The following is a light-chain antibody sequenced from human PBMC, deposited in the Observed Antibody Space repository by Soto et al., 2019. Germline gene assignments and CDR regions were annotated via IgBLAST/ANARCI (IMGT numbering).Light chain of an antibody. V-gene: IGKV1-6*01. Sequence: IQMTQSPSTLSSSVGDRVTITCRASQSISRGLAWYQQKPGKAPKLLIYSASNLQSGVPSRFSGSGSGTDFTLSINGLQPEDFATYYCLQDYSSPLTFGQGTKVDIK. J-gene: IGKJ1*01. CDR1: QSISRG. CDR3: LQDYSSPLT. CDR2: SAS.